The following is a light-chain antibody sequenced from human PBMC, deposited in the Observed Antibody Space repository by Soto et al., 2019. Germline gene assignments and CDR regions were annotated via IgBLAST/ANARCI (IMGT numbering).Light chain of an antibody. CDR1: SSDVGSYNY. V-gene: IGLV2-14*01. CDR3: SSYTSGSTLYV. CDR2: ASS. Sequence: QSALTQPASVSGSPGQSITISCTGTSSDVGSYNYVSWYQHHPGKAPRLMIYASSKRPSGVSHRFSGSRSGNTASLTISGLQSEDEADYYCSSYTSGSTLYVFGTATKVTVL. J-gene: IGLJ1*01.